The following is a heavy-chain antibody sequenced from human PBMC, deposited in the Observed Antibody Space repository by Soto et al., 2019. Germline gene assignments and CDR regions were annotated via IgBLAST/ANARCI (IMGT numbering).Heavy chain of an antibody. CDR1: GFTFSSYA. CDR2: ISGGGGST. J-gene: IGHJ4*02. D-gene: IGHD3-9*01. Sequence: GGSLRLSCAASGFTFSSYAMSWVRQAPGKGLEWVSGISGGGGSTRYADSVKGRFTISRDNSKNTLYLQMNSLRAEDTAVYYCAKPLPMYYDLLTPLIWGQGTLVTVSS. CDR3: AKPLPMYYDLLTPLI. V-gene: IGHV3-23*01.